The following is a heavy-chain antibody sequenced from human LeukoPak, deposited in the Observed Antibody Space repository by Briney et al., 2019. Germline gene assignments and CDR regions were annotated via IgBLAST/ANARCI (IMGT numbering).Heavy chain of an antibody. D-gene: IGHD3-22*01. CDR1: GGSIGSSSYY. J-gene: IGHJ4*02. CDR3: ARALDDYYDSSGYYFDY. Sequence: SETLSLTCTVSGGSIGSSSYYWGWIRQPPGKGLEWVGSIYYSGSTYYNPSLKSRVTISVDTSKNQFSLKLSSVTAADTAVYYCARALDDYYDSSGYYFDYWGQGTLVTVSS. CDR2: IYYSGST. V-gene: IGHV4-39*07.